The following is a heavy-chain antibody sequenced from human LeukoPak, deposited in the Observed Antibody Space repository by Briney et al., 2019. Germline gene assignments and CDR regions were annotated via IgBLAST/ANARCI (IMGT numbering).Heavy chain of an antibody. J-gene: IGHJ3*02. D-gene: IGHD2-2*01. Sequence: ASVKVSCKASGYTFTSYGISWVRQAPGQGLEWMGWISAYDGNTNYAQKLQGRVTMTTDTSTSTAYMELRSLRPDDTAVYYCARDRMPSRAFDIWGQGTMVTVSS. CDR2: ISAYDGNT. V-gene: IGHV1-18*01. CDR1: GYTFTSYG. CDR3: ARDRMPSRAFDI.